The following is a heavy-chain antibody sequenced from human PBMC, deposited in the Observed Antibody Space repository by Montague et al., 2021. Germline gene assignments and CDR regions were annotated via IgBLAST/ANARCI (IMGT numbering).Heavy chain of an antibody. Sequence: CAISGDSVSSKDATWKWIRQSPSRGLEWLGRTYYRSKWYNEYAISVKSRITVNPDTSKNQFSLLLNSVTPEDTAVYYCARGWQKRFDPWGQGTLVTVSS. CDR2: TYYRSKWYN. J-gene: IGHJ5*02. D-gene: IGHD5-24*01. CDR3: ARGWQKRFDP. CDR1: GDSVSSKDAT. V-gene: IGHV6-1*01.